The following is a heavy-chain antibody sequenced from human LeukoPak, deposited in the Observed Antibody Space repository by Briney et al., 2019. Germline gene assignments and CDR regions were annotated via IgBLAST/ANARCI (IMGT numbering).Heavy chain of an antibody. CDR3: ARDRAIAVDVGVDY. CDR1: GFTLGGNY. D-gene: IGHD6-19*01. Sequence: GGPLKLPCELSGFTLGGNYISGVRQPPGKGREWVSLIDSGGTTYYEASVKGRFTISRENSKNTLYLQMNSLRVEDTALYYCARDRAIAVDVGVDYWGQGTLVTVSS. CDR2: IDSGGTT. V-gene: IGHV3-53*01. J-gene: IGHJ4*02.